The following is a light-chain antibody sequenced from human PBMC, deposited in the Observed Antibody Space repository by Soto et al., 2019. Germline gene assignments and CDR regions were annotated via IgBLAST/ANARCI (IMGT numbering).Light chain of an antibody. CDR3: QQYGSSPGT. Sequence: EIVLTQSPGTLSLSPGERATLSCRASESVRSGYFAWYQQKPGQAPRLLIYGASSRATGIPDRFRGSGSGTDFTFTISKLEPEDFAVYYCQQYGSSPGTFGQGTKLE. J-gene: IGKJ2*01. CDR2: GAS. V-gene: IGKV3-20*01. CDR1: ESVRSGY.